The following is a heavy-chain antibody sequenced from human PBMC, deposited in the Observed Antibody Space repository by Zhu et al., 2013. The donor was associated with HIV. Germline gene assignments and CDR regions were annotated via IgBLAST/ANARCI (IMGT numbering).Heavy chain of an antibody. CDR3: ARGHGITMIVVVTDHHFDI. Sequence: QVQLVQSGAEVKKPGSSVKVSCKASGGTINTYAISWVRQAPGQGLEWMGGIIPVFDTINYAQTFQGRLTITADKSTSTAYMELSSLRSEDTAVYYCARGHGITMIVVVTDHHFDIWGQGTMVTVSS. D-gene: IGHD3-22*01. J-gene: IGHJ3*02. CDR2: IIPVFDTI. CDR1: GGTINTYA. V-gene: IGHV1-69*06.